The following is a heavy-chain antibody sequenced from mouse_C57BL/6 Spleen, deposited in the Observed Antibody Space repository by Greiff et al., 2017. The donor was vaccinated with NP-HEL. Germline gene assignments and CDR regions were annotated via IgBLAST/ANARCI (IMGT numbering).Heavy chain of an antibody. J-gene: IGHJ2*01. CDR2: ISSGGDYI. V-gene: IGHV5-9-1*02. Sequence: EVKLVESGEGLVKPGGSLKLSCAASGFTFSSYAMSWVRQTPEKRLEWVAYISSGGDYIYYADTVKGRFTISRDNARKTLYLQMSSLKAEDTAMYYCTRIYDGSRGYFDYWGQGTTLTVSS. CDR3: TRIYDGSRGYFDY. D-gene: IGHD2-3*01. CDR1: GFTFSSYA.